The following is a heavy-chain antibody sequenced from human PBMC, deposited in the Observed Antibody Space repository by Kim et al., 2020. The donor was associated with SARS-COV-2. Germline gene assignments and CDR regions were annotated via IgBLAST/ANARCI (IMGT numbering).Heavy chain of an antibody. Sequence: YAASVKGRCTISRDNSKNTLYLQLSSLRAEDTAVYYCAIVASKLRFLNFEYWGQGTLVTVSP. J-gene: IGHJ4*02. V-gene: IGHV3-23*01. CDR3: AIVASKLRFLNFEY. D-gene: IGHD3-3*01.